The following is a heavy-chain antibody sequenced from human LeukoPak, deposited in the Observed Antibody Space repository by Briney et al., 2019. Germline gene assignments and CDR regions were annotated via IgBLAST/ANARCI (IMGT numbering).Heavy chain of an antibody. CDR1: GGSFSGYY. D-gene: IGHD3-10*01. CDR3: ARVRGGPSDY. J-gene: IGHJ4*02. CDR2: INHSGNT. V-gene: IGHV4-34*01. Sequence: SETLSLTCAVYGGSFSGYYWSWIRQPPGKGLEWIGEINHSGNTNYNPSLKSRVTISVDTSKNQFSLKLSSVTAADTAVYYCARVRGGPSDYWGQGTPVTVSS.